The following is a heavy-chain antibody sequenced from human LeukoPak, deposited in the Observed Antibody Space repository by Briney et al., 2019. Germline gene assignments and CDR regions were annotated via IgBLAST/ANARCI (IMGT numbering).Heavy chain of an antibody. CDR1: GGSFSGYY. D-gene: IGHD3-3*01. V-gene: IGHV4-34*01. CDR3: ARGASSRVRFLEWLLYFDY. J-gene: IGHJ4*02. Sequence: PSETLSLTCAVYGGSFSGYYWSWIRQPPGKGLEWIGEINHSGSTNYNPSLKSRVTISVDTSKNQFSLKLSSVTAADTAAYYCARGASSRVRFLEWLLYFDYWGLGTLVTVSS. CDR2: INHSGST.